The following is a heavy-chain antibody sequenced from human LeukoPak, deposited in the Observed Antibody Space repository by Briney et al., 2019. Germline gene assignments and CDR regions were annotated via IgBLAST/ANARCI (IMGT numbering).Heavy chain of an antibody. D-gene: IGHD3-10*01. CDR2: IDKTSSNI. CDR1: GFILTDYS. V-gene: IGHV3-48*04. CDR3: ARDLSYSLEY. J-gene: IGHJ4*02. Sequence: GGSLRLSCAASGFILTDYSINWVRQAPGKGLEWISYIDKTSSNIYYADSVKGRFTISRDNAKNTLYLQMNSLRAEDTAVYYCARDLSYSLEYWGQGTLVTVSS.